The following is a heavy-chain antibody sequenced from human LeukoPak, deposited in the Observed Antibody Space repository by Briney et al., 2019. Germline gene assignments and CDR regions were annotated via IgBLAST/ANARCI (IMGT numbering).Heavy chain of an antibody. CDR3: ARDEGRYCSSTSCYLPIDY. Sequence: FGTPSPPCTVSGGSLSSLYWGWIREPAGEGPGGGWRIFNSGSTNYNPSLKSRVTMSVDTSKNQFSLKLSSVTAADTAVYYCARDEGRYCSSTSCYLPIDYWGQGTLVTVSS. J-gene: IGHJ4*02. CDR1: GGSLSSLY. CDR2: IFNSGST. V-gene: IGHV4-4*07. D-gene: IGHD2-2*01.